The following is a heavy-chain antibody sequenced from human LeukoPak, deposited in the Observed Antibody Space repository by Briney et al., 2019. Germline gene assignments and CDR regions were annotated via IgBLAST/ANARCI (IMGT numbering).Heavy chain of an antibody. V-gene: IGHV3-48*01. D-gene: IGHD4-17*01. CDR3: ARDIAYYGDYIDY. J-gene: IGHJ4*02. CDR1: GFTFSSYS. Sequence: GGSLRLSCAASGFTFSSYSMNWVRQAPGKGLEWVSYISSSSSTIYYADSVKGRFTISRDNAKNSLYLQTNSLRAEDTAVYYCARDIAYYGDYIDYWGQGTLVTVSS. CDR2: ISSSSSTI.